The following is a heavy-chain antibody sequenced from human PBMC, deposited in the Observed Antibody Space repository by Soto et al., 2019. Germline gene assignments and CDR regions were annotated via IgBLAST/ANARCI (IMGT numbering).Heavy chain of an antibody. J-gene: IGHJ5*02. V-gene: IGHV3-48*04. CDR3: ARDLKGRVREVTRGVWFDP. CDR1: GFTFNAYN. Sequence: EVQLVESGGGLEQPGGSLRLSCAASGFTFNAYNMNWVRQAPGKGLAWVSYISSGSDSIYYADSVKGRFTISRDNTKNSLYLQMNSLRADDTAVYYCARDLKGRVREVTRGVWFDPWGQGTLVTVSS. D-gene: IGHD4-4*01. CDR2: ISSGSDSI.